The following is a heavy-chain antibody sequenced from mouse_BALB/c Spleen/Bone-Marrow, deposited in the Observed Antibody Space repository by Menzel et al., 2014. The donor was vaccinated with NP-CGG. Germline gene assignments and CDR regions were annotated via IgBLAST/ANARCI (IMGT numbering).Heavy chain of an antibody. J-gene: IGHJ2*01. CDR2: TDPANGNA. CDR3: AIYFYFDY. D-gene: IGHD2-3*01. V-gene: IGHV14-3*02. CDR1: GFDIKDTY. Sequence: VQLQQSGAELVKPGASVRLSCTASGFDIKDTYMHWVKQRPDQGLERIGRTDPANGNAKHDPKFRGKAAITADTSSNTTYLQLSSLASEDTAVYYCAIYFYFDYWGQGTTLIVSS.